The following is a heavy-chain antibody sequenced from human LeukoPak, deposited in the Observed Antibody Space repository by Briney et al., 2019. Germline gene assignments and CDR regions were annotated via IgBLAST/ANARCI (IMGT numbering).Heavy chain of an antibody. D-gene: IGHD3-10*01. CDR3: ARRIALIRGESCLDV. CDR2: IYPGDSDT. Sequence: GESLKISCKGSGYSFTNYWIGWVRQMPGKGLEWMGIIYPGDSDTRYSPSFQGQVTISADKSISTAYLQWSSLKASDTAMYYCARRIALIRGESCLDVWGQGTTVTVSS. CDR1: GYSFTNYW. J-gene: IGHJ6*02. V-gene: IGHV5-51*01.